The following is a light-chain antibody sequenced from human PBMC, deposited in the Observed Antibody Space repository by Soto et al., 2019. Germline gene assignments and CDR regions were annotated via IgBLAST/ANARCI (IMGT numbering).Light chain of an antibody. CDR2: DVS. CDR1: SSDVGGYNY. CDR3: SSYTTSNTRQIV. Sequence: QSVLTQPASVSGSPGQSITISCTGTSSDVGGYNYVSWYQHHPGKAPKLLIYDVSNRPSGISNRFSGSKSDNTASLTISGLQPEDEVYYYCSSYTTSNTRQIVFGTGTNVTVL. J-gene: IGLJ1*01. V-gene: IGLV2-14*03.